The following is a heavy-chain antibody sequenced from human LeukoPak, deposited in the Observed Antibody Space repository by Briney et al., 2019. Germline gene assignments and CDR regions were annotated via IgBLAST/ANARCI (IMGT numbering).Heavy chain of an antibody. Sequence: SGTLSLTCDVNGGSLSDHYWSWIRQPPGKGLEWIGSIYHSGSTYYNPSLKSRVTISVDTSKNQFSLKLSSVTAADTAVYYCARVSIAVAVDYWGQGTLATVSS. CDR1: GGSLSDHY. D-gene: IGHD6-19*01. CDR3: ARVSIAVAVDY. V-gene: IGHV4-38-2*01. CDR2: IYHSGST. J-gene: IGHJ4*02.